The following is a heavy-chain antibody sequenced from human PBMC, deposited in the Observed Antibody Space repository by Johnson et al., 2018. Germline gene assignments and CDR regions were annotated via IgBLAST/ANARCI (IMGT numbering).Heavy chain of an antibody. J-gene: IGHJ6*03. Sequence: QVQLQESGPGLVKPSETLSLTCSVSGGSISSSDYYWGWIRQPPGKGLEWIGNVYYSGSTSYNPSLKSRVTISVDTSHIQFSLEVTSVTAADTAGYYCARSRQAESGSDSVPISDYHYYMDVWGKGSTVTVSS. CDR1: GGSISSSDYY. CDR3: ARSRQAESGSDSVPISDYHYYMDV. CDR2: VYYSGST. D-gene: IGHD5-12*01. V-gene: IGHV4-39*07.